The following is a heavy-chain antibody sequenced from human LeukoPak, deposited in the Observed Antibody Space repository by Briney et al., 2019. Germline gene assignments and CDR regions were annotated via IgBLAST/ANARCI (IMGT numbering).Heavy chain of an antibody. CDR3: AKIGFPTTVLTPGTVW. V-gene: IGHV3-23*01. J-gene: IGHJ4*02. Sequence: GGSLRLSCAASGFTFSDYYMSWIRQAPGKGLEWVSYISGSGGSTYYADSVKGRFTISRDNSKSTLYLQMSSLRAEDTAVYYCAKIGFPTTVLTPGTVWWGQGTLVTVSS. CDR2: ISGSGGST. D-gene: IGHD4-23*01. CDR1: GFTFSDYY.